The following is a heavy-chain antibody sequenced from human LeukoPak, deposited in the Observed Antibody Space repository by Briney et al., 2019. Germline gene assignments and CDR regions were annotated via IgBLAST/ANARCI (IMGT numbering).Heavy chain of an antibody. CDR2: INADGGEI. V-gene: IGHV3-7*01. D-gene: IGHD1-26*01. CDR3: ATDGSYYTYFQH. Sequence: PGRSLRLSCAASGFTFSSYAMHWVRQAPGKGLEWVASINADGGEIHYVDSVKGRFTISRDNAKNSLYLQMNSLRAEDTAVYYCATDGSYYTYFQHWGQGTLVTVSS. J-gene: IGHJ1*01. CDR1: GFTFSSYA.